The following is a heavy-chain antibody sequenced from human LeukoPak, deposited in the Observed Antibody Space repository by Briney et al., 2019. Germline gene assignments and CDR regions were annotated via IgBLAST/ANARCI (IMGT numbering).Heavy chain of an antibody. Sequence: HPGGSLRLSCAASGFTFSSYGMSWVRQAPGKGLEWVSAISGSGGSTYYADSVKGRFTISRDNSKNTLYLQMNSLRAEDTAVYYCAREPYYYTNRWDYWGQGTLVTVSS. CDR3: AREPYYYTNRWDY. D-gene: IGHD3-10*01. CDR1: GFTFSSYG. CDR2: ISGSGGST. V-gene: IGHV3-23*01. J-gene: IGHJ4*02.